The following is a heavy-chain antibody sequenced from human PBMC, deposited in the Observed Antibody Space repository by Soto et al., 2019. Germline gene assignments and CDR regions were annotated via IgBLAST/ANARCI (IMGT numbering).Heavy chain of an antibody. V-gene: IGHV1-3*01. Sequence: ASVKVSCKASGYTFTSYSLQWVRRAPGQGLEWLGWITAGKGDTKYSQKFQGRVTITRDTSANMAYMELSSLRSEDTAVYYCARGILSVAARRDQFDPWGQGTLVTVSS. CDR2: ITAGKGDT. CDR1: GYTFTSYS. D-gene: IGHD6-6*01. J-gene: IGHJ5*02. CDR3: ARGILSVAARRDQFDP.